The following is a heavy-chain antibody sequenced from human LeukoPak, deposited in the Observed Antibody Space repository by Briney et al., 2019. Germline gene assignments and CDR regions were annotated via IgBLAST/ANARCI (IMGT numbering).Heavy chain of an antibody. D-gene: IGHD5-24*01. Sequence: GGSLRLSCEASGFTFSDYGMHWVRQAPGKGLEWVTFIRFDGTNKYYADSVKGRFTISRDSSKNKLYLQMNRLRVEDTAFYYCVKAGDYNYWIDYWGQGTLVTVSS. J-gene: IGHJ4*02. CDR1: GFTFSDYG. CDR2: IRFDGTNK. V-gene: IGHV3-30*02. CDR3: VKAGDYNYWIDY.